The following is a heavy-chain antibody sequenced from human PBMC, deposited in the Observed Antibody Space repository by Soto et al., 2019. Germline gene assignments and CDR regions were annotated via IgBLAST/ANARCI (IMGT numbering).Heavy chain of an antibody. Sequence: TLSLTCTVSGGSIGGGGYNWSWIRQDPGKGLEWLGYINSNGNTYYNPSLKSRVTISSDTSKNPFSLRLSSVTAADTAVYYCARVKVVPAAAYYYYYYMDVWGKGTTVTVSS. V-gene: IGHV4-31*03. CDR2: INSNGNT. CDR1: GGSIGGGGYN. CDR3: ARVKVVPAAAYYYYYYMDV. J-gene: IGHJ6*03. D-gene: IGHD2-2*01.